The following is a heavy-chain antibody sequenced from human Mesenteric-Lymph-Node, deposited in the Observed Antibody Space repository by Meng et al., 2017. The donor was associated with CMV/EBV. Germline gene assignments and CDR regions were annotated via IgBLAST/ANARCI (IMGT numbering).Heavy chain of an antibody. J-gene: IGHJ4*02. D-gene: IGHD6-13*01. CDR1: GGSISSSSYY. Sequence: SETLSLTCTVSGGSISSSSYYWGWIRQPPGKGLEWIGSIYYSGSTYYNPSLKSRVTISVDTSKNQFSLKLSSVTAADTAVYYCAREGGDSRPFDYWGQGTLVTVSS. V-gene: IGHV4-39*07. CDR2: IYYSGST. CDR3: AREGGDSRPFDY.